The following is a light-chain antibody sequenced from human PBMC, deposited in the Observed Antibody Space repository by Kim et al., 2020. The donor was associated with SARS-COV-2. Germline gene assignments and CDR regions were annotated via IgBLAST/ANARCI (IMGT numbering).Light chain of an antibody. V-gene: IGKV1-39*01. J-gene: IGKJ3*01. Sequence: ASQTISIYLDWYQQKPGRAPKLLISAASTLQGGVPSRFSGSGSETDFTLTISSLQPEDYATYFCQQGYITPFTFGPGTKVDIK. CDR1: QTISIY. CDR3: QQGYITPFT. CDR2: AAS.